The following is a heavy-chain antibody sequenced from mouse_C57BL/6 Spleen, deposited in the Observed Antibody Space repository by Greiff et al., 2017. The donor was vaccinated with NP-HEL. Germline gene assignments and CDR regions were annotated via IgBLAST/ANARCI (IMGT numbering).Heavy chain of an antibody. V-gene: IGHV5-6*01. CDR1: GFTFSSYG. J-gene: IGHJ4*01. CDR2: ISSGGSYT. D-gene: IGHD4-1*01. CDR3: ARQGTGFYYYAMDY. Sequence: EVLLVESGGDLVKPGGSLKLSCAASGFTFSSYGMSWVRQTPDKRLEWVATISSGGSYTYYPDSVKGRFNISRDNAKNTLYLQMSSLKSEDTAMYYCARQGTGFYYYAMDYWGQGTSVTVSS.